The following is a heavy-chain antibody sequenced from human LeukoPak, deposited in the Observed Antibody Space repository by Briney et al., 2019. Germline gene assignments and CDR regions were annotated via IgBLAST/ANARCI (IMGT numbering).Heavy chain of an antibody. J-gene: IGHJ4*02. CDR2: IYTTENT. Sequence: PSETLSLTCTVSGDSISSGNYYWTWIRQPAGKGLEWIGRIYTTENTNYNPSLKSRVTISIDTSKNQFSLKLSSVTAADTAVYYCARGSGSRSGSYRIDYWGQGTLVTVSS. V-gene: IGHV4-61*02. D-gene: IGHD3-10*01. CDR3: ARGSGSRSGSYRIDY. CDR1: GDSISSGNYY.